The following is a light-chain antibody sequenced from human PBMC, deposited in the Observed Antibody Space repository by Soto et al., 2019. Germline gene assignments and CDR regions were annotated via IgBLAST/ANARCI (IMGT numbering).Light chain of an antibody. Sequence: IQMTHSPATLSGSVGYRVTITFRASQTISSWLAWYQQKPGKAPKLLIYKASTLKSGVPSRFSGSGSGTEFTLTISSLQPDDFATYYCQHYNSYSEAFGQGTKVDIK. CDR3: QHYNSYSEA. V-gene: IGKV1-5*03. CDR2: KAS. J-gene: IGKJ1*01. CDR1: QTISSW.